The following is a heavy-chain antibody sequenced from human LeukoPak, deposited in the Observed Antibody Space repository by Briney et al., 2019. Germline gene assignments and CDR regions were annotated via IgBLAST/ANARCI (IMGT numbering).Heavy chain of an antibody. CDR3: ARGHCSSTSCYGWFDP. CDR2: ISSSSSYI. V-gene: IGHV3-21*01. J-gene: IGHJ5*02. Sequence: PGGSLRLSCAASGFTFSSYSMNWVRQAPGKGLEWVSSISSSSSYIYYADSVKGRFTISRDNAKNSLYLQMNSLRAEDTAVYNCARGHCSSTSCYGWFDPWGQGTLVTVSS. CDR1: GFTFSSYS. D-gene: IGHD2-2*01.